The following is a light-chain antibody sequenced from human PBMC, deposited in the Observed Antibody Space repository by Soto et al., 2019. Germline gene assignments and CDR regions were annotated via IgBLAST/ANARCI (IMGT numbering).Light chain of an antibody. CDR2: DAS. V-gene: IGKV3-11*01. Sequence: EIVLTQSPATLSLSPGERATLSCRASQSISSSLAWYQQKPGQAPRLLIYDASTRATGFPARFSGGGSGTDFTLTISRLEPEDFAVYYCQQYGNSRWTFGQGTKVDIK. CDR1: QSISSS. CDR3: QQYGNSRWT. J-gene: IGKJ1*01.